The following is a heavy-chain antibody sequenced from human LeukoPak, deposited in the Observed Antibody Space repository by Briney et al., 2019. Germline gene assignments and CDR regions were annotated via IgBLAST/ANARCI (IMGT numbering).Heavy chain of an antibody. CDR1: GFTFDDYT. CDR3: TRDGIPETNWSGYYIDY. D-gene: IGHD3-3*01. J-gene: IGHJ4*02. V-gene: IGHV3-43*01. CDR2: ISWDGGRT. Sequence: GGSLRLSCTASGFTFDDYTMHWVRQAPGKGLEWVSLISWDGGRTYYADSVKGRFTISRDNSKNSLYLQMNSLRTEDTALYYCTRDGIPETNWSGYYIDYWGQGTLVTVS.